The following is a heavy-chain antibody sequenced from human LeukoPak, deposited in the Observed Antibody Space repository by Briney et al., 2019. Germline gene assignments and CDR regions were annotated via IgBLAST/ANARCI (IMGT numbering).Heavy chain of an antibody. D-gene: IGHD4-17*01. J-gene: IGHJ4*02. Sequence: GGSLRLSCAASGLSFSNYAMYWVRQAPGKGLEWVSAISGIGGSTYYADSVKGRFTISRDNSKNTLYLQMNSLRAEDTAVYYCANYGKHDYWGQGTLVTVSS. CDR1: GLSFSNYA. CDR2: ISGIGGST. CDR3: ANYGKHDY. V-gene: IGHV3-23*01.